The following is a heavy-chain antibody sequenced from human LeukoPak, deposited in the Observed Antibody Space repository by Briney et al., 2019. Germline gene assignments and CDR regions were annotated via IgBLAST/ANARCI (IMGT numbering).Heavy chain of an antibody. J-gene: IGHJ4*02. CDR1: GFTFSSYA. CDR3: ARDGPRMVGATYSFDY. V-gene: IGHV3-23*01. Sequence: GGSLRLSCAASGFTFSSYAMSWVRQAPGKGLEWVSAISGSGGSTYYADSVKGRFTISRDNSKDTLYLQMNSLRAEDTAVYYCARDGPRMVGATYSFDYWGQGTLVTVSS. D-gene: IGHD1-26*01. CDR2: ISGSGGST.